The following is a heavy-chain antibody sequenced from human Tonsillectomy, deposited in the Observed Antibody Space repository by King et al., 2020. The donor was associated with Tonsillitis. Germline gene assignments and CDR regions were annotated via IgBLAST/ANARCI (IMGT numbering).Heavy chain of an antibody. J-gene: IGHJ4*02. CDR1: GGPISSSSYY. CDR3: ASRSALRVDVDY. V-gene: IGHV4-39*01. Sequence: LQLQESGPGLVKPSETLSLTCTVSGGPISSSSYYWGWIRQPPGKGLEWIGSIYYSGSTYYNPSLKSRVTISVDTSKNQFSLKLSSVTAADTAVYYCASRSALRVDVDYWGQGTLVTVSS. CDR2: IYYSGST. D-gene: IGHD4-17*01.